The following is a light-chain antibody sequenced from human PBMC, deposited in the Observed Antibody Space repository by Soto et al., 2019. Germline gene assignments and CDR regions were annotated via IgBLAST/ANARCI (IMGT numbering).Light chain of an antibody. CDR3: CSYAPINTP. Sequence: QSALTQPASVSGSPGQSITISCTATSGDVGSYNLVSWYQQHPGKAPKLIIYEGTKRPSGVSTRFSGSKSDNTASPTISELQAEDEADYYCCSYAPINTPFGGGTQLTVL. CDR1: SGDVGSYNL. V-gene: IGLV2-23*01. CDR2: EGT. J-gene: IGLJ2*01.